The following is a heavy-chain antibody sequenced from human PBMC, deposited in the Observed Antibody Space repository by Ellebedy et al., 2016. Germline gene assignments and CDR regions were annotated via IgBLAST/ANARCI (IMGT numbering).Heavy chain of an antibody. J-gene: IGHJ4*02. CDR2: ISAGSDTT. D-gene: IGHD4-17*01. CDR1: GFNFDTFF. V-gene: IGHV3-23*01. CDR3: RQGHYADL. Sequence: GGSLRLSXTASGFNFDTFFMSWVRQAPGKGLEWVSTISAGSDTTRLADSVKGRFTISRDNFKNSVYLRMNSLRVEDTAVYYCRQGHYADLWGQGTLVTVSS.